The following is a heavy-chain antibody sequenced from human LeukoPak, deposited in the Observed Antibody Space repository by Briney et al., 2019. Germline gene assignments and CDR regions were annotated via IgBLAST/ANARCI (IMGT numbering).Heavy chain of an antibody. CDR1: GGSISSGSYY. Sequence: PSETLSLTCTVSGGSISSGSYYWRWIRQPAGKGLEWIGRIYTSGSTNYNPSLKSRVTISVDTSKNQFSLKLSSVTAADTAVYYCARDRAATRTNWFDPWGQGTLVTVSS. V-gene: IGHV4-61*02. CDR3: ARDRAATRTNWFDP. J-gene: IGHJ5*02. D-gene: IGHD2-15*01. CDR2: IYTSGST.